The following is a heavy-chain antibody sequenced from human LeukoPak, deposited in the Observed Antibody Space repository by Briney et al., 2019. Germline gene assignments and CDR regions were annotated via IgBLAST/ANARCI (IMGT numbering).Heavy chain of an antibody. D-gene: IGHD1-26*01. Sequence: GRSLRLSCAASGFPFDEHAMHWVRQGPGKGLEWVSGISYSSETIGYVDSVKGRFTISRDNAKNSLYLQMNSLRAEDTAVYYCARVGPWVNPDYYYYMDVWGKGTTVTISS. CDR1: GFPFDEHA. CDR2: ISYSSETI. J-gene: IGHJ6*03. CDR3: ARVGPWVNPDYYYYMDV. V-gene: IGHV3-9*01.